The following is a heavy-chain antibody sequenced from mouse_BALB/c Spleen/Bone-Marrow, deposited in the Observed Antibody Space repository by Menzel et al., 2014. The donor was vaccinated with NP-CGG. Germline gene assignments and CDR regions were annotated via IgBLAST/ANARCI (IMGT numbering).Heavy chain of an antibody. CDR1: GFTFSNYG. Sequence: EVHLVESGGDLVKPGGSLKLSCAASGFTFSNYGMSWVRQTPDKRLEWVATISSGGSYTYYPDSVKGRFTISRDNAKNTLYLQMSSLKSEDTAMYYCARQRDYGYFDYWGQGTTLTVSS. J-gene: IGHJ2*01. V-gene: IGHV5-6*01. CDR3: ARQRDYGYFDY. CDR2: ISSGGSYT. D-gene: IGHD2-4*01.